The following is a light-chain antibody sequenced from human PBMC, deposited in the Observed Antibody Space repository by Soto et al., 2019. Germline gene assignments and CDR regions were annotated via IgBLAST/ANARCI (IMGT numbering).Light chain of an antibody. V-gene: IGKV1-12*01. Sequence: DIQMTQSPSTLPASVGDRVTITCRASQGIDSSFAWYQQKPGKAPKLLIYAASSLQSGVPSRFSGSGSGTDFTLTISSLQPEDFATYYCQQANSFPITFGQGTRLEIK. CDR3: QQANSFPIT. CDR2: AAS. CDR1: QGIDSS. J-gene: IGKJ5*01.